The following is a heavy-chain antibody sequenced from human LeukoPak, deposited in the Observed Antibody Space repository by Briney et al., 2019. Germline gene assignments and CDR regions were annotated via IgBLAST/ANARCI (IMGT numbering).Heavy chain of an antibody. CDR1: GFTFSTCS. J-gene: IGHJ4*02. CDR2: ISKSSSTI. D-gene: IGHD1-26*01. V-gene: IGHV3-48*02. CDR3: ATYSGTYSLNY. Sequence: SGGSLRLSCAASGFTFSTCSMNWVRQAPGKGLEWVSYISKSSSTIYYADSVKGRFTISRDNVKNSVYLQMNSLRDGDTAVYYCATYSGTYSLNYWGQGTLVTVSS.